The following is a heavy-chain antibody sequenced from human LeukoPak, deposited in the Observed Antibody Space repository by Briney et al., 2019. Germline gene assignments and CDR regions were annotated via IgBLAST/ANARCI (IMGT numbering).Heavy chain of an antibody. D-gene: IGHD1-26*01. CDR1: GGSFSGYF. V-gene: IGHV4-59*01. Sequence: SETLSLTCAVYGGSFSGYFWSWIRQPPGKGLEWIGYTYYSGSTNYNPSLKSRVTISVDTSKNQFSLKLSSVTAADTAVYYCARVESYYGFYWFDPWGQGTLVTVSS. CDR3: ARVESYYGFYWFDP. CDR2: TYYSGST. J-gene: IGHJ5*02.